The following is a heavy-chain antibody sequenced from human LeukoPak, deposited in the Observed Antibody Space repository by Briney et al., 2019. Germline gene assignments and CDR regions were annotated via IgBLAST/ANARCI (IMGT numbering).Heavy chain of an antibody. J-gene: IGHJ4*02. CDR2: IKQDGSEK. V-gene: IGHV3-7*01. CDR1: GFTFSNCW. D-gene: IGHD3-16*01. CDR3: ASNWGSYPDC. Sequence: GGSLRLSCAASGFTFSNCWMTWVRQAPGKGLEWVANIKQDGSEKYYVDSVKGRFSISRDNAKNSLYLQMNSLRAEDTALYYCASNWGSYPDCWGQGALVTVSA.